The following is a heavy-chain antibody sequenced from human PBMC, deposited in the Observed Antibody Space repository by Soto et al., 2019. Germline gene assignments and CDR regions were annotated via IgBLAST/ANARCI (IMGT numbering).Heavy chain of an antibody. Sequence: PSETLSLTCTVSGGSITSGGHYWSWIRQHPGKGLEWIGYIYYSGSTYYNPSLKSRVTISIDTSKNHFSLKVRSVTVADTAVYYCARDQGGITIFGVPYGMDVWGQGTKVTVSS. J-gene: IGHJ6*02. CDR2: IYYSGST. CDR3: ARDQGGITIFGVPYGMDV. CDR1: GGSITSGGHY. D-gene: IGHD3-3*01. V-gene: IGHV4-31*03.